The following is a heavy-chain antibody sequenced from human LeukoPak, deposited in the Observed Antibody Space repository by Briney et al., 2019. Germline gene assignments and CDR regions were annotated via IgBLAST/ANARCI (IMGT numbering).Heavy chain of an antibody. CDR2: ISYDGSNK. Sequence: GGSLRLSCAASGFTFSAYAMHWVRQAPGKGLEWVAVISYDGSNKYYADSVKGRFTISGDKSKNTPYLQMNSLRPEDTAVYYCARGPGPIAGAKNPFDIWGQGTMVTVSS. CDR3: ARGPGPIAGAKNPFDI. V-gene: IGHV3-30*01. CDR1: GFTFSAYA. D-gene: IGHD1-26*01. J-gene: IGHJ3*02.